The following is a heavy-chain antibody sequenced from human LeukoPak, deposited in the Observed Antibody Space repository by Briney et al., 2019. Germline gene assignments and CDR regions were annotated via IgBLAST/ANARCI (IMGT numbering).Heavy chain of an antibody. CDR2: IYSGGST. CDR3: ASSVGARYYFDY. D-gene: IGHD1-26*01. V-gene: IGHV3-53*01. J-gene: IGHJ4*02. Sequence: GGSLRLSCAASGFTVSSNYMSWVRQAPGKGLEWVSVIYSGGSTYYADSVKGRFTISRDNSKNTLYLQMNSLRAEGTAVYYCASSVGARYYFDYWGQGTLVTVSS. CDR1: GFTVSSNY.